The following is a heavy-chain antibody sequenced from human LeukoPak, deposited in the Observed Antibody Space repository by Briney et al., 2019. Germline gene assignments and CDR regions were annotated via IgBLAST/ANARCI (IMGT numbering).Heavy chain of an antibody. CDR3: ARDPGRYEAAAGTDY. J-gene: IGHJ4*02. V-gene: IGHV3-33*01. CDR2: IWYDGSNK. CDR1: GFTFSSYG. D-gene: IGHD6-13*01. Sequence: PGGSLRLSCAASGFTFSSYGMHWVRQAPGKGLEWVAVIWYDGSNKYYADSVKGRFTISRDNSKNTLYLQMNSLRAEDTAVYYCARDPGRYEAAAGTDYWGQGTLVTVYS.